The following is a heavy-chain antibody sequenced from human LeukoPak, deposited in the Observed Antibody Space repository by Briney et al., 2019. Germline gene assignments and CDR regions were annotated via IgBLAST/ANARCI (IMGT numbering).Heavy chain of an antibody. J-gene: IGHJ4*02. Sequence: GSLRLSCAASGFTFSSYAMSWIRQPPGKGLEWIGEINHSGSTNYNPSLKSRVTISVDTSKNQFSLKLSSVTAADTAVCYCARLGGEAVAGTNFDYWGQGTLVTVSS. CDR3: ARLGGEAVAGTNFDY. D-gene: IGHD6-19*01. CDR2: INHSGST. CDR1: GFTFSSYA. V-gene: IGHV4-34*01.